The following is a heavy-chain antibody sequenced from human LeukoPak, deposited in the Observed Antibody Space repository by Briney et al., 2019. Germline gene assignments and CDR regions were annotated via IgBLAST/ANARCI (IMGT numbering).Heavy chain of an antibody. D-gene: IGHD6-13*01. V-gene: IGHV1-46*01. Sequence: ASVKVSCKASGYTFTSYYMHWVRQAPGQGLEWMGIINPSGGSTKYAQKFQGRVTMTRDTSTTTAYMELSRLRSDDTAVYYCARDRLQYVAAAGTRMWFDPWGQGTLVTVSS. CDR1: GYTFTSYY. J-gene: IGHJ5*02. CDR3: ARDRLQYVAAAGTRMWFDP. CDR2: INPSGGST.